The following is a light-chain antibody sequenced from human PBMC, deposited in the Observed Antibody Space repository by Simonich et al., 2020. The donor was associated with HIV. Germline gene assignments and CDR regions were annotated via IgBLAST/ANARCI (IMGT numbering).Light chain of an antibody. CDR3: LQYNGFFLYT. Sequence: DIQMTQSSSILSASLGERVTITCRDSQIIRSCLAWYQQTPGKAPKLLIYKSSSLESGVPSRFSGSGSGTEFTLTISSLQPDDFATYYCLQYNGFFLYTFGQGTKLESK. V-gene: IGKV1-5*03. CDR1: QIIRSC. CDR2: KSS. J-gene: IGKJ2*01.